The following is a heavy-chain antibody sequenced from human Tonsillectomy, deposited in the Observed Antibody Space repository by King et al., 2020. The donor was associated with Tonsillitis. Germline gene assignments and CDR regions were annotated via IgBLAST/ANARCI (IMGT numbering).Heavy chain of an antibody. Sequence: VQLVESGGGLVQPGGSLRLSCAASGFTFSSYWMSWVRQAPGKGLEWVANIKQDGSEKYYVDSVKGRFTISRDNAKNSLYLQMNSLRDEDTAMYYCGRAWIQLWPFDYWGQGTLVTVSS. J-gene: IGHJ4*02. CDR3: GRAWIQLWPFDY. CDR2: IKQDGSEK. V-gene: IGHV3-7*03. CDR1: GFTFSSYW. D-gene: IGHD5-18*01.